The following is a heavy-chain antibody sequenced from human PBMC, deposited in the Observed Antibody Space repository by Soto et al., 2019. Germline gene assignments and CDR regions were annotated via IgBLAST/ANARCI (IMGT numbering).Heavy chain of an antibody. CDR3: ARNMDYYYGRGSGNGHGV. J-gene: IGHJ6*02. V-gene: IGHV1-2*02. D-gene: IGHD3-10*02. Sequence: QVQLVQSGAEVKEPADSVRVSCEASGYTFTAYYIHWVRRAPGQGLEWMGWINPKFGDTTYAQDFQGRVSMTRDMSISTVYMELSRLTSDDTAIYYCARNMDYYYGRGSGNGHGVWGQGTTVTVFS. CDR2: INPKFGDT. CDR1: GYTFTAYY.